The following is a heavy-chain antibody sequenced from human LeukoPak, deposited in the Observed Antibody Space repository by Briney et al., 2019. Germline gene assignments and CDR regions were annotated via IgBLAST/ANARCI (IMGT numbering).Heavy chain of an antibody. Sequence: GASVKVSCKASGYTFTSYDINWVRQATGQGLEWMGWMSPNSGNTGYAQKFQGRLTMTRNTSISTAYMELSSLRSEDTAVYYCARVKGRCSTSCSGFDYWGQGTLVTVSS. J-gene: IGHJ4*02. CDR2: MSPNSGNT. CDR3: ARVKGRCSTSCSGFDY. V-gene: IGHV1-8*01. D-gene: IGHD2-2*01. CDR1: GYTFTSYD.